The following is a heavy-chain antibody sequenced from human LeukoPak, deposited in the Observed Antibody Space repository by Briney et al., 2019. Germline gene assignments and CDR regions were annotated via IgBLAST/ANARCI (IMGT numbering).Heavy chain of an antibody. D-gene: IGHD1-26*01. CDR2: IYKVGNT. J-gene: IGHJ3*02. Sequence: GGSLRLSCAASGFTVSNNYMSWVRQAPGYGLEWVSVIYKVGNTFYADSVKGRFTISRDNSKNTLYLQMNSLRAEDTALYYCARGLVVGGTGVWAFDIWGQGTMVTVSS. CDR3: ARGLVVGGTGVWAFDI. CDR1: GFTVSNNY. V-gene: IGHV3-66*01.